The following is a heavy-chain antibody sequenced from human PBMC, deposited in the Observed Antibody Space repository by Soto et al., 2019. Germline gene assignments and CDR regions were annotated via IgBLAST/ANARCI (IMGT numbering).Heavy chain of an antibody. CDR1: GYTFTDYY. Sequence: GASVKVSCKASGYTFTDYYIHWVRQAPGQGLEWMGWINPNSGDTRYAQNLQVWVTMTRDTSISTVYMDLSSLKSDDTAVYYCARDRWSSSSEAHWFDSWGQGTLVTVSS. CDR3: ARDRWSSSSEAHWFDS. CDR2: INPNSGDT. D-gene: IGHD6-6*01. J-gene: IGHJ5*01. V-gene: IGHV1-2*04.